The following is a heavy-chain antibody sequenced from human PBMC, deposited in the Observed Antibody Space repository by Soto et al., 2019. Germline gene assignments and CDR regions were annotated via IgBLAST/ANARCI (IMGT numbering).Heavy chain of an antibody. CDR3: ARDFVYYDILTGIYYYYGMDV. J-gene: IGHJ6*02. V-gene: IGHV1-46*01. CDR1: GYTFTSYY. CDR2: INPSGGST. D-gene: IGHD3-9*01. Sequence: ASVKVSCKASGYTFTSYYMHWVRQAPGQGLEWMGIINPSGGSTSYAQKFQGRVTMTRDTSTSTVYMELSSLRSEDTAVYYCARDFVYYDILTGIYYYYGMDVWGQGTTVTVSS.